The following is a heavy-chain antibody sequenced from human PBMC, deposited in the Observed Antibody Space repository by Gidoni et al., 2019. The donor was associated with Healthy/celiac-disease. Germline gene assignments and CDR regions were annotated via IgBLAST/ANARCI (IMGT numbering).Heavy chain of an antibody. CDR3: ARVGGEYGSGNYYYGMDV. CDR1: GFTFSSYW. D-gene: IGHD3-10*01. Sequence: EVQLVESGGGLVQPGGSLRLSCAASGFTFSSYWMHWVRQAPGKGLVWVSRINSDGSSTSYADSVKGRFTISRDNAKNTLYLQMNSLRAEDTAVYYCARVGGEYGSGNYYYGMDVWGQGTTVTVSS. V-gene: IGHV3-74*01. CDR2: INSDGSST. J-gene: IGHJ6*02.